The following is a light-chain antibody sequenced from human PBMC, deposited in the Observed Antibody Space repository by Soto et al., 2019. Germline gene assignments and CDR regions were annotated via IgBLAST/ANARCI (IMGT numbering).Light chain of an antibody. CDR3: QHYDTYWT. V-gene: IGKV1-5*01. CDR2: DAS. J-gene: IGKJ1*01. CDR1: QSISKW. Sequence: DIQRTQSPSTLSASVGDRVTITCRASQSISKWLAWYQQRPGKAPKRLIFDASTLARGVQSRFSGSGSGTEFTLIISSLQSDDYATYFCQHYDTYWTVGQGTKVDIK.